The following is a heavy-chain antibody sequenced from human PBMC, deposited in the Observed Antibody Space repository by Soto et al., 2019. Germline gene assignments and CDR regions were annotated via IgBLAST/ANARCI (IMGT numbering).Heavy chain of an antibody. V-gene: IGHV1-3*01. Sequence: AASVKVSCKASGYTFTSYAMHWVRQAPGQRLEWMGWINAGNGNTKYSQKFQGRVTITRDTSASTAYMELSSLRSEDTAVYYCARDRSILWFGELEWGQGTLVTVSS. CDR1: GYTFTSYA. J-gene: IGHJ4*02. D-gene: IGHD3-10*01. CDR2: INAGNGNT. CDR3: ARDRSILWFGELE.